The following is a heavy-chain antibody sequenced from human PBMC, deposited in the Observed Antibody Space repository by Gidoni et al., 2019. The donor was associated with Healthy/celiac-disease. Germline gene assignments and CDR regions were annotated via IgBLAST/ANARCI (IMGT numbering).Heavy chain of an antibody. D-gene: IGHD2-15*01. V-gene: IGHV3-74*01. Sequence: EVQLVESGGGLVQPGGSLRLSCAASGFTVSSYWMHWVRQAPGKGLVWVSLINSDGSSTSYADSVKGRFTISRDNAKNTLYLQMNSLRAEDTAVYYCARVPEYCSGGSCYSADYWGQGTLVTVSS. CDR2: INSDGSST. CDR1: GFTVSSYW. CDR3: ARVPEYCSGGSCYSADY. J-gene: IGHJ4*02.